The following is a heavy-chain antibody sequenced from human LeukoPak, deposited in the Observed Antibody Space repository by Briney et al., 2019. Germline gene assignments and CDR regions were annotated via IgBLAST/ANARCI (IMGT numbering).Heavy chain of an antibody. J-gene: IGHJ5*01. CDR1: GDSTSNFY. Sequence: PSETLSLTCTVPGDSTSNFYWNWIRQSPGKGLEWIGNIHYGGSSVYNPSLKSRVTISIDTSRRQFFLKLNSVTAADTAVYFCALAPNSNWFDFWGPGTLVTVSS. V-gene: IGHV4-59*03. D-gene: IGHD2-8*01. CDR2: IHYGGSS. CDR3: ALAPNSNWFDF.